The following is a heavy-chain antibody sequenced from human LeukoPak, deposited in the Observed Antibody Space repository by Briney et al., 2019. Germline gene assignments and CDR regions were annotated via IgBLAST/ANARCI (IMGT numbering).Heavy chain of an antibody. CDR1: GYTFTSYY. J-gene: IGHJ3*02. V-gene: IGHV1-46*01. CDR2: INPSGGST. CDR3: ARAETPMNYDSSGSNDAFDI. Sequence: ASVKVSCKASGYTFTSYYMHWVRQAPGQGLEWMGIINPSGGSTSYAQKFQGRVTMIRDTSTSTVYMELSSLRSEDTAVYYCARAETPMNYDSSGSNDAFDIWGQGTMVTVSS. D-gene: IGHD3-22*01.